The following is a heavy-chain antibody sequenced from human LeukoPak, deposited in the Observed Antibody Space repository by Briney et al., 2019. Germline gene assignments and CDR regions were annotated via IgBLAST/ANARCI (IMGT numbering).Heavy chain of an antibody. Sequence: PGRSLRLSCAASGFTFSSYGMHWVRQAPGKGLEWVAVISYDGSNKYYADSVKGRFTISRDNSKNTLYLQMNSLRAEDTAVYYCAKDERGYSYGFWYYYYGMDVWGQGTTVTVSS. J-gene: IGHJ6*02. V-gene: IGHV3-30*18. D-gene: IGHD5-18*01. CDR2: ISYDGSNK. CDR3: AKDERGYSYGFWYYYYGMDV. CDR1: GFTFSSYG.